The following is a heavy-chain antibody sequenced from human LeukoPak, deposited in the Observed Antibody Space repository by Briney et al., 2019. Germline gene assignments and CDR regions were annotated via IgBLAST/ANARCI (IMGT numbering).Heavy chain of an antibody. CDR3: ARAPSHYDFWSGYYSRGEYFDY. CDR1: GVSISSHY. Sequence: AETLSLTCSVSGVSISSHYWSWIRQPAGKGLEWIGRIYTSGSTNYNPSLKSRVTMSVDTSKNQFSLKLSSVTAADTAVYYCARAPSHYDFWSGYYSRGEYFDYWGQGTLVTVSS. J-gene: IGHJ4*02. CDR2: IYTSGST. V-gene: IGHV4-4*07. D-gene: IGHD3-3*01.